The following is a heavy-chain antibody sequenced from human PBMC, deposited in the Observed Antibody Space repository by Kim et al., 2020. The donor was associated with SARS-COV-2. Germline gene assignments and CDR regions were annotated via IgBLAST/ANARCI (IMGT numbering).Heavy chain of an antibody. Sequence: GGSLRLSCAASGFIFRGYGMSWVRQAPGKGLEWVSVVHSGASRTYDADTVRGRFTISRDDSKNMLYLQMNGLRPEDTAVYYCVKVDIVATNRRRDYYGMDVWGQGTTVTVSS. V-gene: IGHV3-23*03. J-gene: IGHJ6*02. CDR1: GFIFRGYG. CDR2: VHSGASRT. D-gene: IGHD5-12*01. CDR3: VKVDIVATNRRRDYYGMDV.